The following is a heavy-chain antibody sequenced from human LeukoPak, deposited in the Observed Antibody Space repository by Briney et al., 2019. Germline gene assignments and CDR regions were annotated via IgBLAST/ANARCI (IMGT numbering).Heavy chain of an antibody. V-gene: IGHV1-46*01. J-gene: IGHJ4*02. CDR1: GYRFTSYD. CDR3: ARGDFYSGSFLDY. CDR2: INPSGGST. Sequence: ASVKVSCKASGYRFTSYDMHWVRQAPGHGLGWMGIINPSGGSTSYAQRFQGRVAMTRDTSTTTVYMEVNSLTSEDTAVYYCARGDFYSGSFLDYWGQGTLVTVSS. D-gene: IGHD3-10*01.